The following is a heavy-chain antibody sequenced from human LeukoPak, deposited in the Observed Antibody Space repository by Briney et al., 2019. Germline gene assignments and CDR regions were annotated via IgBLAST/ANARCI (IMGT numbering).Heavy chain of an antibody. J-gene: IGHJ4*02. Sequence: SVKVSCKAPGGTFSSYAISWVRQAPGQGLEWMGGIIPIFGTANYAQKFQGRVTITTDKSTSTAYMELSSLRSEDTAVYYCARAQSGSYLDYFDYWGQGTLVTVSS. D-gene: IGHD1-26*01. CDR3: ARAQSGSYLDYFDY. CDR2: IIPIFGTA. V-gene: IGHV1-69*05. CDR1: GGTFSSYA.